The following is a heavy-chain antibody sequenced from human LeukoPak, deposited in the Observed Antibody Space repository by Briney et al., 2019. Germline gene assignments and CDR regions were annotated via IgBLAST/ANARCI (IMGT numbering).Heavy chain of an antibody. J-gene: IGHJ6*02. CDR1: GGSFSGYY. CDR2: INHSGST. D-gene: IGHD2-2*01. CDR3: ARGRRYCSSTSCYYRGYYYYYGMDV. Sequence: SETLSLTCAVYGGSFSGYYWSWIRQPPGKGLEWNGEINHSGSTNYNPSLKSRVTISVDTSKNRFSLKLSSVTAADTAVYYCARGRRYCSSTSCYYRGYYYYYGMDVWGQGTTVTVSS. V-gene: IGHV4-34*01.